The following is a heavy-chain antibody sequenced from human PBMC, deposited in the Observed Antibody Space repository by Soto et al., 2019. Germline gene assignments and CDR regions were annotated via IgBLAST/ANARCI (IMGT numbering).Heavy chain of an antibody. CDR3: ARGPGSSSWYIDYYYGMDV. D-gene: IGHD6-13*01. CDR2: IYYSGST. CDR1: GGSISSYY. V-gene: IGHV4-59*01. J-gene: IGHJ6*02. Sequence: PSETLSLTCTVSGGSISSYYWSWIRQPPGKGLEWIGYIYYSGSTNYNPSLKSRVTISVDTSKNQFSLKLSSVTAADTAVYYCARGPGSSSWYIDYYYGMDVWGQGTTVTVSS.